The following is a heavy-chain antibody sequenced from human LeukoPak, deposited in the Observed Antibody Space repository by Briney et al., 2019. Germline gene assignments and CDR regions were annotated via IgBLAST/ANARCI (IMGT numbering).Heavy chain of an antibody. Sequence: SETLSLTCTVSGGSISSGSYYWSWIRQPAGKGLEWIGRIYTSGSTNYNPSLKSRVTISVDTSKNQFSLKLSSVTAADTAVYYCARETNYGDYGFDYWGQGTLVTVSS. CDR1: GGSISSGSYY. CDR3: ARETNYGDYGFDY. CDR2: IYTSGST. V-gene: IGHV4-61*02. J-gene: IGHJ4*02. D-gene: IGHD4-17*01.